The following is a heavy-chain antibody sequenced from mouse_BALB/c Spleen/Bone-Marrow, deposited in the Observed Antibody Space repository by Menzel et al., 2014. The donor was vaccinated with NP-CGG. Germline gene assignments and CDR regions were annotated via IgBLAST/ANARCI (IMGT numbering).Heavy chain of an antibody. V-gene: IGHV2-9*02. Sequence: QVHVKQSGPGLVAPSQSLSITCTVSGFSLTSYGVHWVRQPPGKVLEWLGVIWAGGSTNYNSALMSRLSISKDNSKSQVFLKMNSLQTDDTAVYYCARGSYYEGAMDYWGQGTSVTVSP. CDR2: IWAGGST. CDR1: GFSLTSYG. J-gene: IGHJ4*01. CDR3: ARGSYYEGAMDY. D-gene: IGHD1-1*01.